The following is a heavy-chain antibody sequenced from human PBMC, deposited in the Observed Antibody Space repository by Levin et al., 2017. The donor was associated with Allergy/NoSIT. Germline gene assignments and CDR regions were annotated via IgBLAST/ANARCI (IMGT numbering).Heavy chain of an antibody. D-gene: IGHD4-17*01. V-gene: IGHV3-23*01. Sequence: GESLKISCAASGFTFSSYAMSWVRQAPGTGLEWVSAISGSGGSTYYADSVKGRFTISRDNSKNTLYLQMNSLRAEDTAVYYCAKDRVTTDYWYFDLWGRGTLVTVSS. CDR3: AKDRVTTDYWYFDL. CDR1: GFTFSSYA. CDR2: ISGSGGST. J-gene: IGHJ2*01.